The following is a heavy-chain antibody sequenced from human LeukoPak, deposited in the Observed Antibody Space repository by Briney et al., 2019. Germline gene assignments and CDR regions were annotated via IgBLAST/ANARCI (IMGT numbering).Heavy chain of an antibody. V-gene: IGHV4-59*01. D-gene: IGHD3-22*01. CDR1: GGSISSYY. CDR3: ARDTYYYDSSGSFDY. J-gene: IGHJ4*02. CDR2: IYYSGST. Sequence: PSETLSLTCTVSGGSISSYYWSWIRQPAGKGLEWIGYIYYSGSTNYNPSLKSRVTISVDTSKNQFSLKLSSVTAADTAVYYCARDTYYYDSSGSFDYWGQGTLVTVSS.